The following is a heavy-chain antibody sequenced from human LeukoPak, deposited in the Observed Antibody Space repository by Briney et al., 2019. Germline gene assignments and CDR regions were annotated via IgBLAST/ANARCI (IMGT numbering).Heavy chain of an antibody. D-gene: IGHD2-2*01. Sequence: GGSLRLSCVASGFTYNNYWMSWVRQAPGKGPEWVANIKQDGSEQYYVDSLKGRFTISRDNTQNSLYLQMNSLRAEDTAVYYCARDRGYCSSTSCYWDYFDYWGQGTLVTVSS. CDR1: GFTYNNYW. CDR3: ARDRGYCSSTSCYWDYFDY. V-gene: IGHV3-7*01. J-gene: IGHJ4*02. CDR2: IKQDGSEQ.